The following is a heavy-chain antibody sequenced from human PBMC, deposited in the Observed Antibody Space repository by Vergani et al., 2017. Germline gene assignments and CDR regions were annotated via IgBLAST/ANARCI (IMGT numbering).Heavy chain of an antibody. V-gene: IGHV3-30*18. Sequence: QVQLVESGGNLVQPGRSLRLSCAAAGFKFSNFGMHWVRQVPGKGLEWVAFISYNGGNQYYADSVQGRFTISRDNTKNILYLQMHSLRVEDTALYYCAKFPLNITTPDRGDFWGQGSLVTVSS. CDR2: ISYNGGNQ. J-gene: IGHJ4*02. CDR3: AKFPLNITTPDRGDF. CDR1: GFKFSNFG. D-gene: IGHD1-1*01.